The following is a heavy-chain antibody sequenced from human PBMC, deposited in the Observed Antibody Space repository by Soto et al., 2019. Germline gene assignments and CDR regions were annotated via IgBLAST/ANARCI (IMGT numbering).Heavy chain of an antibody. Sequence: SETLSLPCTVSGGSISSSSYYWGWIRQPPGKGLEWIGSIYYSGSTYYNPSLKSRVTISVDTSKNQFSLKLSSVTAADTAVYYCARHTVDVYYYYYMDVWGKGTTVTVSS. J-gene: IGHJ6*03. CDR3: ARHTVDVYYYYYMDV. D-gene: IGHD4-17*01. CDR2: IYYSGST. CDR1: GGSISSSSYY. V-gene: IGHV4-39*01.